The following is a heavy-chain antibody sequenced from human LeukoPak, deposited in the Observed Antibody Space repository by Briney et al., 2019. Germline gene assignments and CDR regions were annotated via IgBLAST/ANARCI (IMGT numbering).Heavy chain of an antibody. D-gene: IGHD6-19*01. Sequence: SETLSLTCTVSGGSISSYYWSWIRQPPGKGLEWIGYIYYSGSTNYNPSLKNRVTISVDTTKNQLSLKLTSVTAADTAVYYCASAIAGVAVAGLDYWGQGTQVTVSS. CDR1: GGSISSYY. V-gene: IGHV4-59*01. CDR2: IYYSGST. CDR3: ASAIAGVAVAGLDY. J-gene: IGHJ4*02.